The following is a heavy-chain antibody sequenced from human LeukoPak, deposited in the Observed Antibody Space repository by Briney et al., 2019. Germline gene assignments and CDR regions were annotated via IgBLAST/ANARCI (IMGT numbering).Heavy chain of an antibody. Sequence: ASAKVSCKASGYIFTDYYIHWVRQAPEQGLEWMGRINPKTGGTDDAQDFQGRVTMTRDTSINTVYMELSSLRSDDTAVYYCSRDPASTPHWEFDYWGQGTPVTVSP. V-gene: IGHV1-2*06. J-gene: IGHJ4*02. CDR2: INPKTGGT. D-gene: IGHD7-27*01. CDR1: GYIFTDYY. CDR3: SRDPASTPHWEFDY.